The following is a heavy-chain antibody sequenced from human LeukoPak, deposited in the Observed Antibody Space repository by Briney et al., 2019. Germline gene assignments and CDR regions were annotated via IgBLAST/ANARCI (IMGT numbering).Heavy chain of an antibody. CDR1: GGTFSSYA. CDR2: IIPIFGTA. Sequence: GASVKVSCKASGGTFSSYAISWVRQAPGQGLEWMGGIIPIFGTANYAQKFQGRVTITADESTSTAYMELSSLRPEDTAVYYCARDRSQRRTYYYYYMDVWGKGTTVTVSS. J-gene: IGHJ6*03. V-gene: IGHV1-69*13. CDR3: ARDRSQRRTYYYYYMDV. D-gene: IGHD2-8*01.